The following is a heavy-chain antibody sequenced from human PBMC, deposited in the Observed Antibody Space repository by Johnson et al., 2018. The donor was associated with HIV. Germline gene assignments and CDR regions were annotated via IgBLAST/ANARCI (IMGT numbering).Heavy chain of an antibody. J-gene: IGHJ3*02. V-gene: IGHV3-13*01. D-gene: IGHD2-2*01. CDR2: IGTAGDT. Sequence: VQLVESGGGLVQPGGSLRLSCAASGFTFSRYDMHWVRQATGKGLEWVSAIGTAGDTYYPGSVTGRFTISRENAKNSLYLQMNSLRAGDTAVYYCARGIKYCSSNSCPDAHSWSYAFDIWGQGTMVTVSS. CDR1: GFTFSRYD. CDR3: ARGIKYCSSNSCPDAHSWSYAFDI.